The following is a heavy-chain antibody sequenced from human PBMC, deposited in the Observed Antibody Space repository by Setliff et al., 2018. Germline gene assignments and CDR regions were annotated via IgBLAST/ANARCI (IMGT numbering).Heavy chain of an antibody. D-gene: IGHD6-19*01. CDR1: GFTFSSYS. CDR3: ARYNIGSGWDFRRKLYYYYGMDV. Sequence: GSLRLSCAASGFTFSSYSMNWVRQAPGKGLEWVSYISSSSSTIYYADSVKGRFTISRDNAKNSLYLQMNSLRAEDTAVYYCARYNIGSGWDFRRKLYYYYGMDVWGQGTTVTVSS. J-gene: IGHJ6*02. V-gene: IGHV3-48*04. CDR2: ISSSSSTI.